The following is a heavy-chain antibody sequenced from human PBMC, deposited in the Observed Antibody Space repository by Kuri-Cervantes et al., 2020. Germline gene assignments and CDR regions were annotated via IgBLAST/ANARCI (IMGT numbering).Heavy chain of an antibody. CDR3: TSPSWGSSGWYPTDY. Sequence: GGSLRLSCAASGFTLSNYGIHWVRQAPGKGLEWVALISYDGLSKFYANSVRGRVSISRDNSKNTLYLQFSSLRLEDTAVYYCTSPSWGSSGWYPTDYWGQGTLVTVSS. V-gene: IGHV3-30*03. CDR1: GFTLSNYG. D-gene: IGHD6-19*01. J-gene: IGHJ4*02. CDR2: ISYDGLSK.